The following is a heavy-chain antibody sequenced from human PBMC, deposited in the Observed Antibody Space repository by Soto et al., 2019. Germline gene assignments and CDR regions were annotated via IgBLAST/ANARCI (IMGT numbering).Heavy chain of an antibody. D-gene: IGHD2-2*01. J-gene: IGHJ6*02. V-gene: IGHV1-18*01. Sequence: QVQLVQSGAEVKKPGASVKVSCKASGYTFTSYGISWVRQAPGQGLEWMGWISAYNGNTNYAQKLQGRVTMTTDTSTSTAYMELRSLRSDDTAVYYCARDGLVVVPADSRHCYGMDVWGQGTTVTVSS. CDR1: GYTFTSYG. CDR3: ARDGLVVVPADSRHCYGMDV. CDR2: ISAYNGNT.